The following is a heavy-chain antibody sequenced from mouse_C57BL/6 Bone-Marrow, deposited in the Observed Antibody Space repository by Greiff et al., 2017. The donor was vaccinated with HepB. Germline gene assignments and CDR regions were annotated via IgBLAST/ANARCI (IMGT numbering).Heavy chain of an antibody. Sequence: EVQLVESGGGLVQPGGSLKLSCAASGFTFSDYYMYWVRQTPEKRLEWVAYISNGGGSTYSPDTVKGRFTISRDNAKNTLYLQMSRLKSEDTAMYYCATLGPFDYWGQGTTLTVSS. CDR1: GFTFSDYY. J-gene: IGHJ2*01. CDR3: ATLGPFDY. CDR2: ISNGGGST. V-gene: IGHV5-12*01.